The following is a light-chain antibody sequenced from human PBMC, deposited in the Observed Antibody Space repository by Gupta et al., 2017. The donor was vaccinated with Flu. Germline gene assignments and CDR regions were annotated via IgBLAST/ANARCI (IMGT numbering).Light chain of an antibody. CDR1: QTIDIF. J-gene: IGKJ1*01. Sequence: GDSATLTCRASQTIDIFLAWYQQKPGKAPRLLIYDATKWQTGVPARFSGSGSGTEFTLTIRSLEAEDFAIYYCQHRSTWPWTFGQGTKVEIK. V-gene: IGKV1-9*01. CDR3: QHRSTWPWT. CDR2: DAT.